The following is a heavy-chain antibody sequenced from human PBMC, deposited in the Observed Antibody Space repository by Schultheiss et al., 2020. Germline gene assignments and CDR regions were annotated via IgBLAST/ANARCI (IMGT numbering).Heavy chain of an antibody. D-gene: IGHD6-19*01. CDR3: ARQGSSGWHNKMYYFDY. V-gene: IGHV3-15*07. Sequence: GESLKISCAASGFTFSNAWMNWVRQAPGKGLEWVGRIKSKTDGGTTDYAAPVKGRFTISRDDSKNTLYLQMNSLKTEDTAVYYCARQGSSGWHNKMYYFDYWGQGTLVTGSS. J-gene: IGHJ4*02. CDR1: GFTFSNAW. CDR2: IKSKTDGGTT.